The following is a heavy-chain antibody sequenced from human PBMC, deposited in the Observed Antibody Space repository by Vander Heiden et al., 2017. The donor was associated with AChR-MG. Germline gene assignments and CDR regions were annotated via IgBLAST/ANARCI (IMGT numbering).Heavy chain of an antibody. D-gene: IGHD2-2*02. CDR3: AKVGYCSTTNCYTEVGWFDP. J-gene: IGHJ5*02. Sequence: QVQLVESGGGVVQPGRSLRLSCAASGFTFSRYGMHWVRQAPGKGLEWVAVISYDGSNEYYADSVKGRFTISRDNSKNTLYLQMNSLRAEDTAVYYCAKVGYCSTTNCYTEVGWFDPWGQGTLVTVSS. CDR2: ISYDGSNE. CDR1: GFTFSRYG. V-gene: IGHV3-30*18.